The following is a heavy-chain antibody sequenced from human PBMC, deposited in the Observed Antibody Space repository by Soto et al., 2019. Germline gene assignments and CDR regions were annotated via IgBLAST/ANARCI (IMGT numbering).Heavy chain of an antibody. D-gene: IGHD3-10*01. CDR1: GYHFYGYW. J-gene: IGHJ6*02. CDR3: AGGGVRGVITRTRDYYGMDV. Sequence: PGESLKISCKGSGYHFYGYWIGWVRQMPGKGLEWMGIIHPDHSTTIYSPSFQGQVSMSADTSISTAYLQWSSLKASDTAMYYFAGGGVRGVITRTRDYYGMDVWGQGTTVTVSS. CDR2: IHPDHSTT. V-gene: IGHV5-51*01.